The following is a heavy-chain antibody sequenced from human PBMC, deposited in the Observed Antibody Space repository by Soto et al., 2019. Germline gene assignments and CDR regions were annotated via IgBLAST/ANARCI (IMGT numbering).Heavy chain of an antibody. CDR3: ARDKTTSSSNWFDP. V-gene: IGHV3-20*04. J-gene: IGHJ5*02. CDR1: GFTFDDYG. Sequence: EVQLVESGGGVVRPGGSLRLSCAASGFTFDDYGMSWVRQAPGKGLEWVSGMNWSGSSTGYADSVKGRFTVSRDNAKNSLYLQMNSLRAEDTDLYYCARDKTTSSSNWFDPWGQGTLVTVSS. CDR2: MNWSGSST. D-gene: IGHD6-6*01.